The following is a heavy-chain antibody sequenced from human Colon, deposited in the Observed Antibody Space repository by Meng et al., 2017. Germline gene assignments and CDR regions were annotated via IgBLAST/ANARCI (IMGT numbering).Heavy chain of an antibody. CDR1: GGSIKSGGYH. V-gene: IGHV4-31*03. Sequence: QVHLHESGPGLVRPSEDLSLACTASGGSIKSGGYHWSWVRQHPGKGLEYIGFMSDSGTTDYNPSLRSRVSISEIGSSKNQFSLTLMSLTAADTATYFCARDTLYGTDYWGQGVLVTVSS. J-gene: IGHJ4*02. CDR3: ARDTLYGTDY. CDR2: MSDSGTT. D-gene: IGHD4-17*01.